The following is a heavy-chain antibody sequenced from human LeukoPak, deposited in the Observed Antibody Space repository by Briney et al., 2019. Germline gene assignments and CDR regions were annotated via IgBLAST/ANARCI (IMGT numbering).Heavy chain of an antibody. CDR3: ARETIIAAAGT. CDR1: GFTFSSYS. CDR2: IEQYGSEK. Sequence: GGSLRLSCAASGFTFSSYSMNWVRQAPGKGLEWVANIEQYGSEKYSVDSVTGRFTISRDNAKNSLYLQMTSLRAEDTAVYYCARETIIAAAGTWGQGTLVTVSS. V-gene: IGHV3-7*01. J-gene: IGHJ5*02. D-gene: IGHD6-13*01.